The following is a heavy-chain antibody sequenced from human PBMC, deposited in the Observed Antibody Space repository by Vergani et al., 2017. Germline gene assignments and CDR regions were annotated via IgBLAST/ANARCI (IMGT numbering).Heavy chain of an antibody. J-gene: IGHJ6*03. D-gene: IGHD3-16*01. CDR3: AKGGRGYYYMDV. CDR1: GFTFSSYG. CDR2: ISYDGSNK. V-gene: IGHV3-30*18. Sequence: QVQLVESGGGVVQPGRSLRLSCAASGFTFSSYGMHWVRQVPGKGLEWVAVISYDGSNKYYADSVKGRFTISRDNSKNTLYLQMNSLRAEDTAVYYCAKGGRGYYYMDVWGKGTTVTVSS.